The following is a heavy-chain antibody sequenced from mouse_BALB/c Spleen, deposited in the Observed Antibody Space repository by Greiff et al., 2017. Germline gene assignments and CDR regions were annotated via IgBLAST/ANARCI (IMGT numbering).Heavy chain of an antibody. CDR1: GFTFSSFG. CDR2: ISSGSSTI. J-gene: IGHJ3*01. V-gene: IGHV5-17*02. Sequence: EVMLVESGGGLVQPGGSRKLSCAASGFTFSSFGMHWVRQAPEQGLEWVAYISSGSSTIYYADTVKGRFTISRDNPKNTLFLQMTSLRSEDTAMYYCARWAGYDGAWFAYWGQGTLVTVSA. D-gene: IGHD2-2*01. CDR3: ARWAGYDGAWFAY.